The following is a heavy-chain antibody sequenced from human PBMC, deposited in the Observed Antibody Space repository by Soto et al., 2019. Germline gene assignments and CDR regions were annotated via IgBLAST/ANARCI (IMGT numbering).Heavy chain of an antibody. J-gene: IGHJ5*02. Sequence: TLSLTCGVSGVSINSGGYYWNWIRHFPGKGLELIGYISHGESTSYIPSLKSRLTISFDTSKNHVSLTLTSVTAADTAVYYCARGEYDDDSSGYYHEGYNWFDPWGQGTLVPVSS. V-gene: IGHV4-31*11. CDR2: ISHGEST. CDR1: GVSINSGGYY. D-gene: IGHD3-22*01. CDR3: ARGEYDDDSSGYYHEGYNWFDP.